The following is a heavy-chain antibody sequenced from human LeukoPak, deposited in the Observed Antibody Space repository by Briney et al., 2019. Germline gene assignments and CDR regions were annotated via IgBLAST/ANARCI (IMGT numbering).Heavy chain of an antibody. D-gene: IGHD3-22*01. Sequence: GGSLRLSCAASRFTFSNYWMSWVRQAPGKGLEWVANINQDGSERYYVDSVKGRFTISRDNTKNSLYLQMNSLRAEDTAVYYCARDIPSGYYADYWGQGTLVTVSS. CDR2: INQDGSER. J-gene: IGHJ4*02. CDR3: ARDIPSGYYADY. V-gene: IGHV3-7*03. CDR1: RFTFSNYW.